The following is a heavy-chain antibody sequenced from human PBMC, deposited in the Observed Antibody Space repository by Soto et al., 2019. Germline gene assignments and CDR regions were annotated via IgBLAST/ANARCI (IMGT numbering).Heavy chain of an antibody. Sequence: LGLPCAASGFTFRSYSMNWVRQAPGKGLEWGSYISSSSSTISYADSVKGRFTISRDNAKNSLYLQMNSLRDEDTAVYYCARELGYSSSWYVDYWGQGTLVTVSS. CDR2: ISSSSSTI. CDR1: GFTFRSYS. D-gene: IGHD6-13*01. J-gene: IGHJ4*02. CDR3: ARELGYSSSWYVDY. V-gene: IGHV3-48*02.